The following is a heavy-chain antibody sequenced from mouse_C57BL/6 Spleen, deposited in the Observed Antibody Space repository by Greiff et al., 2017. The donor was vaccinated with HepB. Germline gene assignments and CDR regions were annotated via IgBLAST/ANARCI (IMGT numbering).Heavy chain of an antibody. V-gene: IGHV1-54*01. CDR1: GYAFTNYL. CDR2: INPGSGGT. CDR3: AREEAIYYYDSSQFAY. Sequence: QVQLQQSGAELVRPGTSVKVSCKASGYAFTNYLIEWVKQRPGQGLEWIGVINPGSGGTNYNEKFKGKATLTADKSASTAYMQLSSLTSEDSAVYFCAREEAIYYYDSSQFAYWGQGTLVTVSA. J-gene: IGHJ3*01. D-gene: IGHD1-1*01.